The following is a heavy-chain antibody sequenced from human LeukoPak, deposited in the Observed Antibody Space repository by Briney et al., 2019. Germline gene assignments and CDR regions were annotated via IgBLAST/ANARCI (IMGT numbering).Heavy chain of an antibody. CDR1: GFTFSSYA. V-gene: IGHV3-33*08. J-gene: IGHJ4*02. CDR3: ARDFTGYYDSSGYYYVGY. CDR2: IWYDGSNK. D-gene: IGHD3-22*01. Sequence: GGFLRLSCAASGFTFSSYAMRWVRQAPGKGLEWVAVIWYDGSNKYYADSVKGRFTISRDNSKNTLYLQMNSLRAEDTAVYYCARDFTGYYDSSGYYYVGYWGQGTLVTVSS.